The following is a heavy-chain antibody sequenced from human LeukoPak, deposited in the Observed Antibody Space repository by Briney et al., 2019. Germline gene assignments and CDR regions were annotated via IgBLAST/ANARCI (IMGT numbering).Heavy chain of an antibody. V-gene: IGHV4-59*01. CDR1: GGSISSYY. CDR3: ARVGSTWSNWYFDL. CDR2: IYYSGST. D-gene: IGHD6-13*01. Sequence: SETLSLTCTVSGGSISSYYWSWIRQPPGKGLEWIGYIYYSGSTNYNLSLKSRVTISVDTSKNQFSLKLSSVTAADTAVYYCARVGSTWSNWYFDLWGRGTLVTASS. J-gene: IGHJ2*01.